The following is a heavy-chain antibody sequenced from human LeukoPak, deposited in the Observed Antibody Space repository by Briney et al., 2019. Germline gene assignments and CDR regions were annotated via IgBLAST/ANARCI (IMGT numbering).Heavy chain of an antibody. D-gene: IGHD1-26*01. CDR2: TSRSGTTT. Sequence: GGSERLSCAASGFTFSSYTMNWVRQAPGKGLAWLSFTSRSGTTTNYADSVKGRFTISRDNAKNSLYLQMNSLTVEDTAVYYCARRERGPLGLWGKGNLVIVSS. J-gene: IGHJ1*01. V-gene: IGHV3-48*04. CDR1: GFTFSSYT. CDR3: ARRERGPLGL.